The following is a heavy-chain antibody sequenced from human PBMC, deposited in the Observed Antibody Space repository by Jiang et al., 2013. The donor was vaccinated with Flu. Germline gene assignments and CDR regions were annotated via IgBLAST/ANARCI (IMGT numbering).Heavy chain of an antibody. CDR1: GGSISSSSYY. Sequence: GLVKPSETLSLTCTVSGGSISSSSYYWGWIRQPPGKGLEWIGSIYYSGSTYYNPSLKSRVTISVDTSRNQFSLKLSSVTAADTAVYYCARRGWAAAGTFDYWGQGTLVTVSS. CDR2: IYYSGST. V-gene: IGHV4-39*01. CDR3: ARRGWAAAGTFDY. J-gene: IGHJ4*02. D-gene: IGHD6-13*01.